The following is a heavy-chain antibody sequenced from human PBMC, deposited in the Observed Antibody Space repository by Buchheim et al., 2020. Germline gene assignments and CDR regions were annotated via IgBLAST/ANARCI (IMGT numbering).Heavy chain of an antibody. V-gene: IGHV4-4*02. D-gene: IGHD5-18*01. CDR2: IYHSGTP. CDR3: ARLRGYSYGLYYYGMDV. J-gene: IGHJ6*02. CDR1: GGSISSSNW. Sequence: QVQLQESGPGLVKPSGTLSLTCAVSGGSISSSNWWSWVRQPPGKGLEWIGEIYHSGTPNYNPSLKSRVTISVNKSKNHFSLKLSSVTAADTAVYYCARLRGYSYGLYYYGMDVWGQGTT.